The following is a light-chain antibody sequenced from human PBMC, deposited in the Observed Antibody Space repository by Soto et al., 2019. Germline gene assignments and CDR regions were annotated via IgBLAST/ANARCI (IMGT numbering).Light chain of an antibody. CDR3: QQYSSYPRT. Sequence: DIQMAQSPSTLSASVGDRVTITCRASQIISNWLAWYQQKSGEPPKLLIYKASRLESGVPSRFSGSGSGTEFTLTISSLQPDDFATYYCQQYSSYPRTFGQGTKVEIK. V-gene: IGKV1-5*03. CDR2: KAS. CDR1: QIISNW. J-gene: IGKJ1*01.